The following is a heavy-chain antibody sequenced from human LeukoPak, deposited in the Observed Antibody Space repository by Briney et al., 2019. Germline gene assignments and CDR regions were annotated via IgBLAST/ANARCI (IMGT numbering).Heavy chain of an antibody. CDR2: ISGSGGST. CDR3: AKGTFVPAATHWYYYYMDV. D-gene: IGHD2-2*01. Sequence: GGSLRLSCAASGFTFSNAWMSWVRQAPGKGLEWVSAISGSGGSTYYADSVKGRFTISRDNSKNTLYLQMNSLRAEDTAVYYCAKGTFVPAATHWYYYYMDVWGKGTTVTVSS. J-gene: IGHJ6*03. CDR1: GFTFSNAW. V-gene: IGHV3-23*01.